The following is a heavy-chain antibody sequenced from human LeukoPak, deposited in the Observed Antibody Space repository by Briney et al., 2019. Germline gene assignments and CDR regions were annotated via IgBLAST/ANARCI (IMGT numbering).Heavy chain of an antibody. D-gene: IGHD5-24*01. V-gene: IGHV4-38-2*02. CDR1: GYSISSGYY. CDR2: IYHSGST. Sequence: PSETLSLTCTVSGYSISSGYYWGWIRQPPGKGLEWIGSIYHSGSTYYNPSLKSRVTISVDTSKSQFSLKLSSVTAADTAVYYCARDSGDGYNNFDWYFDLWGRGTLVTVSS. CDR3: ARDSGDGYNNFDWYFDL. J-gene: IGHJ2*01.